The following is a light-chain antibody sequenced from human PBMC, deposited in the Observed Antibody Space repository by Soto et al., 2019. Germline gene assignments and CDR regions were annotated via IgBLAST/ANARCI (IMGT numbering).Light chain of an antibody. CDR2: EVN. J-gene: IGLJ2*01. CDR3: AAWDDNLRGYWV. Sequence: QSALIQPPSASGSPGQSITISCAGTSNDIGGFKYVSWYQQHPGKTPRLLIYEVNKRPSGVPDRFSGSKSGNTASLTVSGLQAEDEADYYCAAWDDNLRGYWVFGGGTKLTVL. CDR1: SNDIGGFKY. V-gene: IGLV2-8*01.